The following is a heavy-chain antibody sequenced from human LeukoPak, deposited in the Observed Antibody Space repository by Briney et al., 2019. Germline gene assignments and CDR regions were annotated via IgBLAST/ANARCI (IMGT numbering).Heavy chain of an antibody. CDR2: IAYSGST. CDR1: GASINSNYYY. CDR3: ARHADCLGDCYRN. Sequence: SETLSLTCTVSGASINSNYYYWGWIRQPLGKGLEWIGSIAYSGSTFYTPSLKSRVTISADTSKSQFSLKLTSVTAADTAVYYCARHADCLGDCYRNWGRGTLVTVSS. J-gene: IGHJ4*02. V-gene: IGHV4-39*01. D-gene: IGHD2-21*01.